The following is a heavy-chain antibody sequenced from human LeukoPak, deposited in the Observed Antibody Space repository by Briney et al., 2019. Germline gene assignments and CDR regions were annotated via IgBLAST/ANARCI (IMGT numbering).Heavy chain of an antibody. CDR3: ARDWVGDGYNYYHYFDC. D-gene: IGHD5-24*01. Sequence: KPGGSLRLPCAASGFTFSDYYMSWIRQAPGKGLELVSYISTSGGTIYYADSVKGRFTISRDNAKNSLYLQMSSLRAEDTAVYYCARDWVGDGYNYYHYFDCWGQGALVTVSS. CDR1: GFTFSDYY. J-gene: IGHJ4*02. V-gene: IGHV3-11*01. CDR2: ISTSGGTI.